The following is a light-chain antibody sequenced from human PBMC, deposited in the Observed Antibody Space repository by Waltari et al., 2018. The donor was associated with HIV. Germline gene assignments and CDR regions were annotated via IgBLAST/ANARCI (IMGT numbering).Light chain of an antibody. J-gene: IGKJ3*01. V-gene: IGKV1-39*01. CDR3: QQGHSNPLT. CDR1: QSISTH. Sequence: DIQMTQSPSSLSASVGDTITISCRASQSISTHLNWYQQKLGKVPKVLIYGASTLQSGAPSRFSGSGSGTHFTLTISNLQPEDFATYYCQQGHSNPLTFGPGTKVDVK. CDR2: GAS.